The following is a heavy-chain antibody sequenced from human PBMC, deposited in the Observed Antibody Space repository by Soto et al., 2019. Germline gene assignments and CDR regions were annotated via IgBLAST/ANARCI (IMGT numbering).Heavy chain of an antibody. CDR1: GYTFTSYG. V-gene: IGHV1-18*04. CDR2: ISAYNGNT. Sequence: QVQLVQSGAEVKKPGASLKVSCKASGYTFTSYGISWVRQAPGQGLEWMGWISAYNGNTNYAQKLQGRVTMTTDTSTSTADMELRSLRSDDTAVYYCARVSWNYDSSGYLDYWGQGTLVTVSS. CDR3: ARVSWNYDSSGYLDY. D-gene: IGHD3-22*01. J-gene: IGHJ4*02.